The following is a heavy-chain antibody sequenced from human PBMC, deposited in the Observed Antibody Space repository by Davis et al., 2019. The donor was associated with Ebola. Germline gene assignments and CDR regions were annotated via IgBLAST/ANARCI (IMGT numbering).Heavy chain of an antibody. V-gene: IGHV3-53*01. J-gene: IGHJ3*02. CDR3: AKDTTNIWFDI. CDR2: IYSGGTT. CDR1: GFTVRNNY. Sequence: GESLKISCAVSGFTVRNNYMSWVRQAPGKGLEWVSLIYSGGTTYYADSVKGRFAISRDNSKNTLYLQMNGLRVEDTAIYYCAKDTTNIWFDIWGQGTMVTVSS. D-gene: IGHD1-26*01.